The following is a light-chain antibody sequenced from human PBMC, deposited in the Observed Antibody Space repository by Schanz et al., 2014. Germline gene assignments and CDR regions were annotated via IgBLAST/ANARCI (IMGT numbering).Light chain of an antibody. V-gene: IGKV1-5*01. CDR3: QQSYSSPLT. CDR1: ETVSRW. CDR2: DGS. Sequence: DIQMTQSPSTLSAFIGDRVTITCRASETVSRWVAWYQQKPGKAPKLLIYDGSTLESDVPSRFSGSASGTDFTLTISSLQLEDFATYSRQQSYSSPLTFGGGTKVEIK. J-gene: IGKJ4*01.